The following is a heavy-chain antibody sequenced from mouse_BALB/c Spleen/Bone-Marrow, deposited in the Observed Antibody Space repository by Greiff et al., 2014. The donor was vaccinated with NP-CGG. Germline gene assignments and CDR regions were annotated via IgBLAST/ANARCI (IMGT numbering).Heavy chain of an antibody. Sequence: EVQVVESGPELVKPGASVKISCKASGYTFTDYNMHWVKQSHGKSLEWIGYIYPYNGGTVYKQKFKSKATLTVDNSSSTANMELRSLTSEDSAVYYCARGAAYGYYLGLAYWGQGTLATVSA. CDR3: ARGAAYGYYLGLAY. CDR2: IYPYNGGT. J-gene: IGHJ3*01. V-gene: IGHV1S29*02. CDR1: GYTFTDYN. D-gene: IGHD2-3*01.